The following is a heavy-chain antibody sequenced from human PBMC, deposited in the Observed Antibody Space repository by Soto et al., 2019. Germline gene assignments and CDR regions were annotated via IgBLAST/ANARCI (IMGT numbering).Heavy chain of an antibody. V-gene: IGHV3-30*18. CDR1: GFTFSSYG. CDR3: AKDLYAYGSSTSCYGMDV. Sequence: GGSLRLSCAASGFTFSSYGMHWVRQAPGKGLEWVAVISYDGSNKYYADSVKGRFTISRDNSKNTLYLQMNSLRAEDTAVYYCAKDLYAYGSSTSCYGMDVWGQGTTVTVSS. J-gene: IGHJ6*02. D-gene: IGHD2-2*01. CDR2: ISYDGSNK.